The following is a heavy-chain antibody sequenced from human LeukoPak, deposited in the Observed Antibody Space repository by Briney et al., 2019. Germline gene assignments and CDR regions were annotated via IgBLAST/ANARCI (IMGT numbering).Heavy chain of an antibody. D-gene: IGHD6-13*01. J-gene: IGHJ4*02. CDR2: IIPIFGTA. CDR1: GGTFSSYA. Sequence: ASVEVSCKASGGTFSSYAISWVRQAPGQGLEWMGGIIPIFGTANYAQKFQGRVTITADESTSTAYMELSSLRSEDTAVYYCARVTYSSSWSTLDYWGQGTLVTVSS. CDR3: ARVTYSSSWSTLDY. V-gene: IGHV1-69*13.